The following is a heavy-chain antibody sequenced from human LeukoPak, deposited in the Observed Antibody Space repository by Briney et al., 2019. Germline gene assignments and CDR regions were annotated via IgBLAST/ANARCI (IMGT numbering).Heavy chain of an antibody. CDR1: GFTFSSYW. D-gene: IGHD1-26*01. Sequence: GGSLRLSCAASGFTFSSYWMHWVRQAPGKGLVWVSRINSDGSSTTYTDSVKGRFTISRDNAKNTLYLQMNSLRAEDTAVYYCARDTGIVGATRVRFDYWGQGTLVTVSS. CDR2: INSDGSST. J-gene: IGHJ4*02. CDR3: ARDTGIVGATRVRFDY. V-gene: IGHV3-74*01.